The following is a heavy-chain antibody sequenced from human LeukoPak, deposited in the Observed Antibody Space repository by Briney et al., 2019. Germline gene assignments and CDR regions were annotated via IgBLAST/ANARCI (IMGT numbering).Heavy chain of an antibody. CDR2: ISSSSSYI. V-gene: IGHV3-21*01. Sequence: PGGSLRLSCAASGFTFSDYSMNWVRQAPGKGLEWVPSISSSSSYIYYADSVKGRFTISRDNAKNSLYLQMNSLRAEDTAVYYCASIAAAGARGYYYYYMDVWGKGTTVTVSS. CDR3: ASIAAAGARGYYYYYMDV. D-gene: IGHD6-13*01. J-gene: IGHJ6*03. CDR1: GFTFSDYS.